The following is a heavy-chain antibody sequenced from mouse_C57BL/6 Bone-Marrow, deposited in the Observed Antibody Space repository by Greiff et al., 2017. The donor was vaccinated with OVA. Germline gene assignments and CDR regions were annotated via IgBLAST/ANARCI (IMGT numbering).Heavy chain of an antibody. CDR3: ARFYGSSYFDY. CDR2: IDPETGGT. V-gene: IGHV1-15*01. J-gene: IGHJ2*01. D-gene: IGHD1-1*01. Sequence: QVQLQQSGAELARPGASVTLSCKASGYTFTDYEMHWVKQTPVHGLEWIGAIDPETGGTAYNQKFKGKAILTADKSSSTAYMELRSLTSEDSAVYYCARFYGSSYFDYWGQGTTLTVSS. CDR1: GYTFTDYE.